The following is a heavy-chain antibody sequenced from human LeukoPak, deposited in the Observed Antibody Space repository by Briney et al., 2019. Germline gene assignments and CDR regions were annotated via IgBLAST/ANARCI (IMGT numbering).Heavy chain of an antibody. CDR2: ISGSGGST. CDR3: SARGYYGSSGYYFDY. V-gene: IGHV3-23*01. CDR1: GFTFSSYA. D-gene: IGHD3-22*01. J-gene: IGHJ4*02. Sequence: GGSLRLSCAASGFTFSSYAMSWVRPAPGEGLEWVSAISGSGGSTYYADSAKGRFTISRDNSKNTLSLQMNSLRAEATAVYYCSARGYYGSSGYYFDYWGQGTLVTVSS.